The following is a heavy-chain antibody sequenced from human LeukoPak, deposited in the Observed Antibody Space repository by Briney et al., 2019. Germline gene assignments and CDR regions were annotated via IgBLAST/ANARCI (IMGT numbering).Heavy chain of an antibody. CDR2: IIPILGIA. CDR1: GYTFTSYD. Sequence: SVKVSCKASGYTFTSYDINWVRQAPGQGLEWMGRIIPILGIANYAQKFQGRVTITADNSTSTAYMELSSLGSEDTAVYYCGIAVAAKEVDCWGQGALVTVAS. V-gene: IGHV1-69*04. J-gene: IGHJ4*02. D-gene: IGHD6-19*01. CDR3: GIAVAAKEVDC.